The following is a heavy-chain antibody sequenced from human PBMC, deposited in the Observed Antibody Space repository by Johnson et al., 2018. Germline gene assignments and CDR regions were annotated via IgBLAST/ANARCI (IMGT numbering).Heavy chain of an antibody. CDR3: AKSGYPGYYYYYMDV. Sequence: QVQLVQSGGGVVQXGRSLRLSCAASGFTFSSYGMHWVRQAPGKGLEWVAVISYDGSNKYYADSVKGRFTISRDNSKNTLYLQMNSLRAEDTAVYYCAKSGYPGYYYYYMDVWGKGTTVTVSS. V-gene: IGHV3-30*18. CDR1: GFTFSSYG. D-gene: IGHD3-22*01. J-gene: IGHJ6*03. CDR2: ISYDGSNK.